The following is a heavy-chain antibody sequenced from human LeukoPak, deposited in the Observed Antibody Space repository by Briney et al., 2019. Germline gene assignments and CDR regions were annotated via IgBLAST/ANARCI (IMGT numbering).Heavy chain of an antibody. D-gene: IGHD1-14*01. V-gene: IGHV1-46*01. CDR2: INPSGGST. J-gene: IGHJ4*02. CDR1: GCTFTSYY. CDR3: AAGLRVAWTYTPQRESDY. Sequence: ASVKVSCKASGCTFTSYYMHWVRQAPGQGLEWMGIINPSGGSTNYAQKFQERVTITRDMSTSTACMELSSLRSEDTAVYYCAAGLRVAWTYTPQRESDYWGQGTLVTVSS.